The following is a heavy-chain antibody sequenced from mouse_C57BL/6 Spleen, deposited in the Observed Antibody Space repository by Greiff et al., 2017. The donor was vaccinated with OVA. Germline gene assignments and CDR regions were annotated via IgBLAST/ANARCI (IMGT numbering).Heavy chain of an antibody. CDR3: ARGGNYYAMDY. V-gene: IGHV5-17*01. CDR1: GFTFSDYG. D-gene: IGHD2-1*01. J-gene: IGHJ4*01. Sequence: EVKLVESGGGLVKPGGSLKLSCAASGFTFSDYGMHWVRQAPEKGLEWVAYISSGSSTIYYADTVKGRVTISRDNAKNTLFLQMTSLRSEDTAMYYCARGGNYYAMDYWGQGTSVTVSS. CDR2: ISSGSSTI.